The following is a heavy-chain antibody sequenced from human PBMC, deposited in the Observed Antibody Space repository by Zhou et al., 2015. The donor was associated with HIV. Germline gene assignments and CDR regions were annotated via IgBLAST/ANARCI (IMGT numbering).Heavy chain of an antibody. CDR2: ISAYNGNT. CDR1: GYTFTSYG. Sequence: QVQLVQSGAEVKKPGASVKVSCKASGYTFTSYGISWVRQAPGQGLEWMGWISAYNGNTNYAQKLQGRVTMTTDTSTSTAYMELRSLRSDDTAVYYCARDHTVRQQLGTGAFDIWGQGTMVTVSS. J-gene: IGHJ3*02. V-gene: IGHV1-18*01. CDR3: ARDHTVRQQLGTGAFDI. D-gene: IGHD6-13*01.